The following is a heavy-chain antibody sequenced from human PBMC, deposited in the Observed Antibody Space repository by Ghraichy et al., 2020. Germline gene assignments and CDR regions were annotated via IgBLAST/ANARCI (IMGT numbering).Heavy chain of an antibody. CDR3: TTDRTVRYCTITSCYGAFDP. J-gene: IGHJ5*02. V-gene: IGHV3-15*01. D-gene: IGHD2-2*01. CDR1: GFTFNNAY. Sequence: GGSLRLSCVAAGFTFNNAYMSWVRQAPGKGLELVARIKTKTDGGTADYAAPVKGRFTISRDDSKNTLFLQMNSLKTEDTAVYYCTTDRTVRYCTITSCYGAFDPWGQGALVTVSS. CDR2: IKTKTDGGTA.